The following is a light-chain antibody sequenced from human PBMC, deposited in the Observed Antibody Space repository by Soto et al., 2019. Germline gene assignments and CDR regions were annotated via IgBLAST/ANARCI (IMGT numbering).Light chain of an antibody. CDR2: LGS. V-gene: IGKV2-28*01. J-gene: IGKJ2*01. CDR1: QSLLHSDGKTY. Sequence: DIVMTQSPLSLPVTPGEPASISCRSSQSLLHSDGKTYFDWYLQKPGQSPQLLIYLGSNRASGVPDRFSGSGSGTDFTLKISRVEAEDVGVYYCMQVLQTPYTFGPGTKLEIK. CDR3: MQVLQTPYT.